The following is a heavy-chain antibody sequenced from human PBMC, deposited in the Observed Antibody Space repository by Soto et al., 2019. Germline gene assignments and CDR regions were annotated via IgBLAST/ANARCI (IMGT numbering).Heavy chain of an antibody. CDR1: GGSISSYY. Sequence: QVQLQESGPGLVKPSETLSLTCTVSGGSISSYYWSWIRQPPGKGLEWIGYIYYSGSTNYNPSLSSRVTIPLETSKNQFSRKRRAVTAADPAVYYWARHLVAAAGHGRNWFDPWGQGTLVTVSS. V-gene: IGHV4-59*08. CDR3: ARHLVAAAGHGRNWFDP. CDR2: IYYSGST. D-gene: IGHD6-13*01. J-gene: IGHJ5*02.